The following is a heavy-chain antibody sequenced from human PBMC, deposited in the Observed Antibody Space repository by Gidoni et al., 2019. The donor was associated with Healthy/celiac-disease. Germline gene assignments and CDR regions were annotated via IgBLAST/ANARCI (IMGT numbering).Heavy chain of an antibody. V-gene: IGHV4-39*01. J-gene: IGHJ4*02. CDR1: GGSISSSSYY. D-gene: IGHD3-22*01. CDR2: IYYSGST. CDR3: ATYSSGYPYFDY. Sequence: QLQLQESGPGLVKPSETLSLTCTVSGGSISSSSYYWGWIRQPPGKGLEWIGSIYYSGSTYYNPSLKSRVTISVDTSKNQFSLKLSSVTAADTAVYYCATYSSGYPYFDYWGQGTLVTVSS.